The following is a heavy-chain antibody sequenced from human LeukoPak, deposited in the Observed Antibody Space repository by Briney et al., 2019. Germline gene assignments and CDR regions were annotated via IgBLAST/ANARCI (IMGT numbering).Heavy chain of an antibody. D-gene: IGHD3-3*01. Sequence: QPGGSLRLSCAASGFTFSSYGMHWVRQAPGKGLEWVAFIRYDGSNKYYADSVKGRFTISRDNSKNTLYLQLNSLRAEDTAVYYCAKELNFWSGYSSYYYYYMDVWGKGTTVTVSS. J-gene: IGHJ6*03. CDR1: GFTFSSYG. CDR3: AKELNFWSGYSSYYYYYMDV. CDR2: IRYDGSNK. V-gene: IGHV3-30*02.